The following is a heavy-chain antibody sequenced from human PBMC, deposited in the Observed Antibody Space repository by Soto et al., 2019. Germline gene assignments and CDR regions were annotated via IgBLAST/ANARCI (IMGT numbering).Heavy chain of an antibody. J-gene: IGHJ4*02. V-gene: IGHV3-53*01. Sequence: EVQLVESGGDLIQPGGSPRLSCAASGFTVRSYYMSWVRQAPGKGLEWVSGISNGGTTYYADSVKGRFTISRDNSKNTVYLQINSLRAEDTALYCCARDGYSSASGYWGQGTLVTVSS. CDR1: GFTVRSYY. CDR3: ARDGYSSASGY. D-gene: IGHD6-6*01. CDR2: ISNGGTT.